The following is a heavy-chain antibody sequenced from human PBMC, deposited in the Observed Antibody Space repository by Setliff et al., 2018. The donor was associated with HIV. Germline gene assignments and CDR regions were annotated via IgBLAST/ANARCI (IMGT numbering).Heavy chain of an antibody. CDR3: ATLNFPLNWFDP. J-gene: IGHJ5*02. CDR2: IYTSGST. CDR1: GGSISGYY. Sequence: SETLSLTCTVSGGSISGYYWSWIRQPPGKGLEWIGYIYTSGSTNYNPSLKNRVTISLDTSKNHFSLRLSSVTAADTAVYYCATLNFPLNWFDPWGQGTPVTVSS. V-gene: IGHV4-4*08.